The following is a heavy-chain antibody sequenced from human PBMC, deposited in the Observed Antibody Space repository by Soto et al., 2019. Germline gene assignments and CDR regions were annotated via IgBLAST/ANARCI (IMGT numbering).Heavy chain of an antibody. CDR2: SGST. D-gene: IGHD6-19*01. CDR3: ARLSAGWLDP. J-gene: IGHJ5*02. CDR1: GGYVSSYY. V-gene: IGHV4-59*02. Sequence: QVQLQQSGPGLVKPSETLSLTCTVSGGYVSSYYWSWIRQPPGKGLEWIGYSGSTKYNPSLKSRVTISVDTSKNQFSLNLSSVTAADTAVYYCARLSAGWLDPWGQGTLVTVAS.